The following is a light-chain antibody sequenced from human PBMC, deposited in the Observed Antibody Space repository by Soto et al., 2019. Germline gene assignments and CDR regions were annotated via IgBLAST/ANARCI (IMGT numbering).Light chain of an antibody. Sequence: EIVLTQSPGTLSLSPGERATLSCRASEIITTRFIAWYQQKRGQAPRLVIWGASRRATGIPDRLSGSGSGTDFTLTVSRLEPEDFAVYYCQQYSVSPWTFGQGTRVEIK. CDR2: GAS. J-gene: IGKJ1*01. V-gene: IGKV3-20*01. CDR3: QQYSVSPWT. CDR1: EIITTRF.